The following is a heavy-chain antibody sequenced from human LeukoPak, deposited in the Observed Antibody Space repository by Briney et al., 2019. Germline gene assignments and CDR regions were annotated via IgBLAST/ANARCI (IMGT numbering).Heavy chain of an antibody. D-gene: IGHD2-2*01. CDR1: GYTFTGYY. CDR3: ARDPPRVVPAAMPWDY. J-gene: IGHJ4*02. CDR2: INPNSGGT. V-gene: IGHV1-2*02. Sequence: GASVKVSCKASGYTFTGYYMHWVRQAPGQGLEWMGWINPNSGGTNYAQKFRGRVTMTRDTSISTAYMELSRLRSDDTAVYYCARDPPRVVPAAMPWDYWGQGTLVTVSS.